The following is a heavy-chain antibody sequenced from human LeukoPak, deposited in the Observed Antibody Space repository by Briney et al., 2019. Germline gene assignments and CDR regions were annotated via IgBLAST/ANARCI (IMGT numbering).Heavy chain of an antibody. CDR3: ARDVSGRDDY. D-gene: IGHD6-25*01. CDR2: INPDGTTT. Sequence: PGGSLRLSCAASGFTFSRYWMHWVRHAPGKGLVWVSHINPDGTTTNYADSVKGRFTISRDNTKNTLYLQMNNLKAEDTAVYYCARDVSGRDDYWGQGTLVTVSS. CDR1: GFTFSRYW. V-gene: IGHV3-74*01. J-gene: IGHJ4*02.